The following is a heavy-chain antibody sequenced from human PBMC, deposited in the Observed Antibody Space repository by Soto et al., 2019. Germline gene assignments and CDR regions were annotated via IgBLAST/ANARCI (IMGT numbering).Heavy chain of an antibody. CDR1: GFTFSSYS. J-gene: IGHJ4*02. D-gene: IGHD6-6*01. V-gene: IGHV3-21*01. CDR2: ISSSSSYI. Sequence: PGGSLRLSCAASGFTFSSYSMNWVRQAPGKGLEWVSSISSSSSYIYYADSVKGRFTISRDNAKDSLYLQMNSLRAEDTAVYYCARGQVARLDYWGQGTLVTVSS. CDR3: ARGQVARLDY.